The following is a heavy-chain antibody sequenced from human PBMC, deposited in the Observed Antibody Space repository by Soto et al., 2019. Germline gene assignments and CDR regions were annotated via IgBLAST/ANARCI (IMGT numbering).Heavy chain of an antibody. Sequence: SLRLSCAASGFTFSTYVMYWVRQAPGKGLEWVALIWYDGSNIYYADSVKGRFTISRDNSKNTLYLQMNSLRAEDTAVYYCARDSDYYGSGSYWGYFDSWGQGT. V-gene: IGHV3-33*01. CDR1: GFTFSTYV. D-gene: IGHD3-10*01. J-gene: IGHJ4*02. CDR2: IWYDGSNI. CDR3: ARDSDYYGSGSYWGYFDS.